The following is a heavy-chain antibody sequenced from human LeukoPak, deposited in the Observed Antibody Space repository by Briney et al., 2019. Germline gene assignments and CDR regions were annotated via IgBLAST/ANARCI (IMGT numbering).Heavy chain of an antibody. V-gene: IGHV3-74*01. CDR1: GYTFSSYW. CDR3: ARGRPHGNDY. Sequence: GGSLRLSCAASGYTFSSYWMNWVRQAPGKGLVWVSRIASDGSSTTYADSVKGRFSISRNNAKNTLYLQMNSLRVEDTAVYYCARGRPHGNDYWGQGTLVTVPS. CDR2: IASDGSST. J-gene: IGHJ4*02. D-gene: IGHD4-23*01.